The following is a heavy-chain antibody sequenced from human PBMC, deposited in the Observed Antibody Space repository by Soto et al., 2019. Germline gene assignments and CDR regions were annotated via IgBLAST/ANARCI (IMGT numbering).Heavy chain of an antibody. CDR2: IKQDGSEK. CDR3: ARDQESITGDNHDAFDI. J-gene: IGHJ3*02. V-gene: IGHV3-7*01. Sequence: GGSLRLSCAASGFTFSSYWMSWVRQAPGKGLEWVANIKQDGSEKYYVDSVKGRFTISRDNAKNSLYLQMNSLRAEDTAVYYCARDQESITGDNHDAFDIWGQGTMVTVSS. D-gene: IGHD7-27*01. CDR1: GFTFSSYW.